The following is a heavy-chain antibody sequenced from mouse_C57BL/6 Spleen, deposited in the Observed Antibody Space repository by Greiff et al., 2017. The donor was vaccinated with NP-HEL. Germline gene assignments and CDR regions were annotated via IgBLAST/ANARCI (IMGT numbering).Heavy chain of an antibody. Sequence: QVQLQQSGPELVKPGASVKISCKASGYAFSSSWMNWVKQRPGKGLEWIGRIYPGDGDTNYNGKFKGKATLTADKSSSTAYMQLSSLTSEDSAVYFCARITTVVATNYFDYWGQGTTLTVSS. D-gene: IGHD1-1*01. CDR1: GYAFSSSW. J-gene: IGHJ2*01. CDR3: ARITTVVATNYFDY. CDR2: IYPGDGDT. V-gene: IGHV1-82*01.